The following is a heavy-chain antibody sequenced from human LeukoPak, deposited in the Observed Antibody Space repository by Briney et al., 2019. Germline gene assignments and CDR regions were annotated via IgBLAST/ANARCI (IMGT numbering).Heavy chain of an antibody. V-gene: IGHV3-48*01. Sequence: PGGSLRLSCAASGFTFSSYSMNWVRQAPGKGLEWVSYISSSSSTIYYADSVKGRFTISRDNAKNSLYLQMNSLRAEDTAVYYCARDRHDYRLWGPNDAFDIWGQGTMVTVSS. CDR2: ISSSSSTI. CDR3: ARDRHDYRLWGPNDAFDI. D-gene: IGHD4-11*01. CDR1: GFTFSSYS. J-gene: IGHJ3*02.